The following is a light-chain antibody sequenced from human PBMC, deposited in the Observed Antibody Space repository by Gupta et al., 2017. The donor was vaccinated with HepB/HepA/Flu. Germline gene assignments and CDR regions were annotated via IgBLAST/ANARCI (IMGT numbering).Light chain of an antibody. Sequence: DIQLTQSPFSLSASVGDRVTITCRANQSISTYLNWYQQKLGKAPKLLIFAASRLQSGVPSRFSGSGSGTDFTLTISSLQAEDFATYYCQLSDRTPYTFGRGTKLEI. CDR1: QSISTY. J-gene: IGKJ2*01. CDR2: AAS. CDR3: QLSDRTPYT. V-gene: IGKV1-39*01.